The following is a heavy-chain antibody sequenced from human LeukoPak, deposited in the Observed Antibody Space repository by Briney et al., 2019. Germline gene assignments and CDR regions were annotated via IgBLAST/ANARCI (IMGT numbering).Heavy chain of an antibody. CDR3: ASTGSRYYYYYYGMDV. V-gene: IGHV1-69*13. D-gene: IGHD2-8*02. Sequence: SVKVSCKASGGTFISYAISWVRQAPGQGLEWMGGIIPIFGTANYAQKFQGRVTITADESTSTAYMELSSLRSDDTAVYYCASTGSRYYYYYYGMDVWGQGTTVTVSS. CDR2: IIPIFGTA. J-gene: IGHJ6*02. CDR1: GGTFISYA.